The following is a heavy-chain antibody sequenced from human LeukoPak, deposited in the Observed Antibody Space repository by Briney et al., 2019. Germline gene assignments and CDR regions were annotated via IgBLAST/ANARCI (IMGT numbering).Heavy chain of an antibody. Sequence: PGGSLRPSCAASGFTFSNYAVNWVRQAPGKGLEWVSTISGSGGSTYYADSVKGRFTISRDNSKDTLYLQMSSLRAEDTAVYYCAKDRGRYYDSSGYYWGYYFDSWGQGILVTVST. CDR3: AKDRGRYYDSSGYYWGYYFDS. D-gene: IGHD3-22*01. V-gene: IGHV3-23*01. CDR1: GFTFSNYA. CDR2: ISGSGGST. J-gene: IGHJ4*02.